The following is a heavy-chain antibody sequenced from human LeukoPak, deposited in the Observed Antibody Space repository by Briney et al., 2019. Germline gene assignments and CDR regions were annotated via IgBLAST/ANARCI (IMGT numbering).Heavy chain of an antibody. CDR1: GYSISSGYY. CDR2: IYHSGST. D-gene: IGHD6-13*01. CDR3: AGEIAAAGTWDFDY. Sequence: PSETLSLTCAVSGYSISSGYYWGWIRQPPGKGLEWIGSIYHSGSTYYNPSLKSRVTISVDTSKNQFSLKLSSVTAADTAVYYCAGEIAAAGTWDFDYWGQGTLVTVSS. V-gene: IGHV4-38-2*01. J-gene: IGHJ4*02.